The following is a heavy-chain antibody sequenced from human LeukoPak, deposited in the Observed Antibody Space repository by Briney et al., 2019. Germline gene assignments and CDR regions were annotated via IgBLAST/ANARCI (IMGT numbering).Heavy chain of an antibody. J-gene: IGHJ5*02. Sequence: GGSLRLSCAASGFTFSSYAMSWVRQAPGKGLEWVSAISGSGGSTYYADSVKGRFTISRDNSKNTLYLQMNSLRAEDTAVYCRANGGNSGFNWFDPWGQGTLVTVSS. D-gene: IGHD4-23*01. CDR3: ANGGNSGFNWFDP. CDR2: ISGSGGST. V-gene: IGHV3-23*01. CDR1: GFTFSSYA.